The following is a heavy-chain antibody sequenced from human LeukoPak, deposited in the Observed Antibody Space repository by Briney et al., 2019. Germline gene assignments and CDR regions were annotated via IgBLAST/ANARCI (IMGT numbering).Heavy chain of an antibody. J-gene: IGHJ4*02. Sequence: GSSVKVSCKASAGTFSSYAISWVRQAPGQGLEWMGRIIPILGIANYAQKFQGRVTITADKSTSTAYMELSSLRSEDTAVYYCARDVAEMATINVYFDYWGQGTLVTVSS. CDR3: ARDVAEMATINVYFDY. V-gene: IGHV1-69*04. D-gene: IGHD5-24*01. CDR1: AGTFSSYA. CDR2: IIPILGIA.